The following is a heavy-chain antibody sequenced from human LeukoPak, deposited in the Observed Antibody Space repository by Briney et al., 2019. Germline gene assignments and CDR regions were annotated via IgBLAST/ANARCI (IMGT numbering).Heavy chain of an antibody. CDR1: GFTFSWYW. V-gene: IGHV3-7*01. Sequence: GGSLRLSCEASGFTFSWYWMSWVRQAPGKGLEWVANIKQDGSEKNYVDSMKGRFTISRDNAKNSLYLQMNSLRAEDTAVYYCARGVGLDYWGQGALVTVSS. CDR3: ARGVGLDY. J-gene: IGHJ4*02. CDR2: IKQDGSEK.